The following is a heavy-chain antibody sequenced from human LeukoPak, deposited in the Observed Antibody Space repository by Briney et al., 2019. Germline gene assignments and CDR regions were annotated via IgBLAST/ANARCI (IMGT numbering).Heavy chain of an antibody. Sequence: SETLSLTCTVSGGSISSYYWSWIRQPPGKGLEWIGYIYYSGSTNYSPSLKSRVTISVDTSKNQFSLKLSSVTAADTAVYYCARHLFVVVVAATSGWFDPWGQGTLVTVSS. CDR1: GGSISSYY. CDR3: ARHLFVVVVAATSGWFDP. D-gene: IGHD2-15*01. CDR2: IYYSGST. V-gene: IGHV4-59*08. J-gene: IGHJ5*02.